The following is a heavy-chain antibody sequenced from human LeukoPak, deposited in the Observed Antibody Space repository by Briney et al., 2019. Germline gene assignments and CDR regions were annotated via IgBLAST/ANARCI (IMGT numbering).Heavy chain of an antibody. J-gene: IGHJ3*02. CDR1: GFTVNSYF. Sequence: GGSLRLSCAASGFTVNSYFMSWVRQAPGKGLEWVSVIYSGGSTYYADSVKGRFTISRGNSKNTMYLQVNSLRAEDTAVYYCARDATPFDIWGQGTMVTVSS. CDR3: ARDATPFDI. CDR2: IYSGGST. V-gene: IGHV3-53*01.